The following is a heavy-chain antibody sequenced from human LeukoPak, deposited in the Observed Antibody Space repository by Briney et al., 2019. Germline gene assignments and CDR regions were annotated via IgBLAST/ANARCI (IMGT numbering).Heavy chain of an antibody. Sequence: GGSLRLSCAASGFTFSSYSMNWVRQAPGKGLEWVSSISSSSSYIYYADSVKGRFTISRDNAKNSLYLQMNSLRAEDTAVYYCARQMAYCGGDCYSRLFDYWSQGTLVTVSS. D-gene: IGHD2-21*02. CDR1: GFTFSSYS. V-gene: IGHV3-21*01. CDR3: ARQMAYCGGDCYSRLFDY. CDR2: ISSSSSYI. J-gene: IGHJ4*02.